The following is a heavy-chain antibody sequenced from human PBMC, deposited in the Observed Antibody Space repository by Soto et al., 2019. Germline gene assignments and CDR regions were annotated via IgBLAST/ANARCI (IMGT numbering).Heavy chain of an antibody. Sequence: QVQLQESGPGLVKPSQTLSLTCTVSGGSISSGGYYWSWIRQHPGKGLEWLGYIYYSGSTYYNPYLKSRVTISVDTSKNQFSLKLSSVTAADTAVYYCARSLVVVAATPSSFDYWGQGTLVTVSS. CDR1: GGSISSGGYY. D-gene: IGHD2-15*01. CDR3: ARSLVVVAATPSSFDY. V-gene: IGHV4-31*03. CDR2: IYYSGST. J-gene: IGHJ4*02.